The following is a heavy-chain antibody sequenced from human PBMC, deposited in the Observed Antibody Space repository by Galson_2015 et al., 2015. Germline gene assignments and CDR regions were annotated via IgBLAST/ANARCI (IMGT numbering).Heavy chain of an antibody. V-gene: IGHV1-18*01. D-gene: IGHD6-19*01. CDR3: ARGRGSVADYYYMDV. Sequence: SVKVSCKASGYTFTSYGISWVRQAPGQGLEWMGWISAYNGNTNYAQKLQGRVTMTRNTSISTAYMELSSLRSEDTAVYYCARGRGSVADYYYMDVWGKGTTVTVSS. J-gene: IGHJ6*03. CDR2: ISAYNGNT. CDR1: GYTFTSYG.